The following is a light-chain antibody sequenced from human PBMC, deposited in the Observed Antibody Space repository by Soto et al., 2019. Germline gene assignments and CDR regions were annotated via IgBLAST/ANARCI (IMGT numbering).Light chain of an antibody. CDR2: DTS. J-gene: IGKJ1*01. V-gene: IGKV3-20*01. CDR1: QRISSSY. CDR3: HQYGSSPWT. Sequence: EIVLTQSPGTLSLSPGERATLSCRASQRISSSYLAWYQQTPGQAPRLLIYDTSSRATGIPDRFSGSGFGTDFTLTISSLEPEDFAVYYCHQYGSSPWTFGQGTK.